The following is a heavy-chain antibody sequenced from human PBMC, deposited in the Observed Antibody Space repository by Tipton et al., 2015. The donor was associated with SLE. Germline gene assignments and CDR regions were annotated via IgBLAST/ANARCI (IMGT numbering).Heavy chain of an antibody. V-gene: IGHV4-34*01. CDR3: ARMYSSSSGVDY. CDR2: INHSGST. J-gene: IGHJ4*02. CDR1: GGSFSGYY. Sequence: TLSLTCAVYGGSFSGYYWSWIRQPPGKGLGWIGEINHSGSTNYNPSLKSRVTISVDTSKNQFSLKLSSVTAADTAVYYCARMYSSSSGVDYWGQGTLVTVSS. D-gene: IGHD6-6*01.